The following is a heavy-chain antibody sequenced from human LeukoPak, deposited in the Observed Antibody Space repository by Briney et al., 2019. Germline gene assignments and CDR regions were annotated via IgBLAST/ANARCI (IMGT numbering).Heavy chain of an antibody. D-gene: IGHD4-17*01. Sequence: GSLRLSCAASGFTVSSNYMSWVRQAPGKGLEWVSVIYSGGSTYYADSVKGRFTISRDNSKNTLYLQMNSLRAEDTAVYYCARGPTGYNWFDPWGQGTLVTVSS. V-gene: IGHV3-66*01. CDR3: ARGPTGYNWFDP. CDR1: GFTVSSNY. J-gene: IGHJ5*02. CDR2: IYSGGST.